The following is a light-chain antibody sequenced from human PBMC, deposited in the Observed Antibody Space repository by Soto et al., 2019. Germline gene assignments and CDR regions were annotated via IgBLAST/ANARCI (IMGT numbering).Light chain of an antibody. CDR1: QDISNY. CDR3: HPYDNLPPLP. Sequence: DIQMTQSPSSLSASVGDRVTITCQASQDISNYVNWYQQKPGKAPKLLIYDASNLETGVPSRFSGSGSGTDFTFTISSLQPEDIATYYCHPYDNLPPLPFGGGTKVELK. CDR2: DAS. J-gene: IGKJ4*01. V-gene: IGKV1-33*01.